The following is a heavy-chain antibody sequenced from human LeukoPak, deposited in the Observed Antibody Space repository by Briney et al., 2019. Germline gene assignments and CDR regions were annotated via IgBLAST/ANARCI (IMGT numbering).Heavy chain of an antibody. CDR2: IYSGGCT. V-gene: IGHV3-53*01. J-gene: IGHJ4*02. CDR1: GFTVSGNY. Sequence: GGFLRLSCAASGFTVSGNYMSWVRQAPGRGLEWVSVIYSGGCTYYAVSVKGRFTISRDNSKNTLYLQMNGLRAEDTAVYYCARMKISYFDYWGQVTLVTVSS. CDR3: ARMKISYFDY.